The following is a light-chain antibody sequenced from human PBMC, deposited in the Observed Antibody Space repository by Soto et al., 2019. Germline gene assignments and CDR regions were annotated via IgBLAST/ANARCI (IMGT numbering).Light chain of an antibody. Sequence: QSALTQPASVSGAPGQSITISCTGTSDDIGANNYVSWYQHHPGKAPKLLIYDTAHRPSGISHRFSASKSGNTAPLTISGLQAEDEAYYCCTSDTSPSALVFGGGTKLTVL. CDR1: SDDIGANNY. CDR3: TSDTSPSALV. J-gene: IGLJ2*01. CDR2: DTA. V-gene: IGLV2-14*03.